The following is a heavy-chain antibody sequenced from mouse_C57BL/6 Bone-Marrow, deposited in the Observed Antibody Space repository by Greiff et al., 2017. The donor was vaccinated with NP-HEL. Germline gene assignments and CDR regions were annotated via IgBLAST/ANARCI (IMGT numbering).Heavy chain of an antibody. CDR1: GYTFTSYD. J-gene: IGHJ3*01. V-gene: IGHV1-85*01. CDR2: IYPRDGST. Sequence: QVQLKESGPELVKPGASVKLSCKASGYTFTSYDINWVKQRPGQGLEWIGWIYPRDGSTKYNEKFKGKATLTVATSSSSAYMELHSLTSEDSAVYFCARGEFAYWGQGTLVTVSA. CDR3: ARGEFAY.